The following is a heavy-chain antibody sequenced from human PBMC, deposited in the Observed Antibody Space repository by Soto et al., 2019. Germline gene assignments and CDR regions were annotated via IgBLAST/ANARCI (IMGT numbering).Heavy chain of an antibody. CDR1: GYSFTSYW. V-gene: IGHV5-51*01. CDR3: ARVIDSSGYYYYHYFDY. D-gene: IGHD3-22*01. CDR2: IYPGDSDT. J-gene: IGHJ4*02. Sequence: PGESLKISCKCSGYSFTSYWIGWVSQMPGKGLEWMGIIYPGDSDTRYSPSFQGQVTISADKSISTAYLQWSSLKASDTAMYYCARVIDSSGYYYYHYFDYWGQGTLVTVSS.